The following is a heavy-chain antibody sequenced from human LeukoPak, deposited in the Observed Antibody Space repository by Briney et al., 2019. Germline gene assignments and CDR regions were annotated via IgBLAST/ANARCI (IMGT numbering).Heavy chain of an antibody. CDR2: ISSNGGNT. V-gene: IGHV3-64*01. J-gene: IGHJ4*02. CDR1: GFTFSNYA. CDR3: ARRGQQLRSYYFEY. D-gene: IGHD6-13*01. Sequence: GGSLRLSCAASGFTFSNYAMYWVRQAPGKGLEYVSGISSNGGNTYYANSVKGRFTISRDNSKNTLYLQMGSLRAEDMAVYYCARRGQQLRSYYFEYWGQGTLVTVSS.